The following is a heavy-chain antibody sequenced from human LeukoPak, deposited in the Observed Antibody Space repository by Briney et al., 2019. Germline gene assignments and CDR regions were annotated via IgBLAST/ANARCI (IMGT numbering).Heavy chain of an antibody. V-gene: IGHV4-59*01. CDR1: GGSISSYY. Sequence: NPSETLSLTCTVSGGSISSYYWSWIRQPPGKGLEWIGYIYYSGSTNYNPSLKSRVTISVDTSKNQFSLKLSSVTAADTAVYYCARELAVAGTSDYYYYMDVWGKGTTVTISS. J-gene: IGHJ6*03. CDR3: ARELAVAGTSDYYYYMDV. D-gene: IGHD6-19*01. CDR2: IYYSGST.